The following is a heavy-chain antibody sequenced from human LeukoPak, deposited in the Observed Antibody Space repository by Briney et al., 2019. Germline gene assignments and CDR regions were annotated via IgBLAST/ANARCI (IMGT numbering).Heavy chain of an antibody. J-gene: IGHJ6*02. CDR3: AAGHYCSSTSCYHYGMDV. V-gene: IGHV1-58*02. D-gene: IGHD2-2*01. CDR2: IVVGSGNT. CDR1: GFTFTSSA. Sequence: SVKVSCKASGFTFTSSAMQWVRQARGQRLEWIGWIVVGSGNTNYAQKFQERVTITRDMSTSTAYMELSSLRSEDTAVYYCAAGHYCSSTSCYHYGMDVWGQGTTVTVSS.